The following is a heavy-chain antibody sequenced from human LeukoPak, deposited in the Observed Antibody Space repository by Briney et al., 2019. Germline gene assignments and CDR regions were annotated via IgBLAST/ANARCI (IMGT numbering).Heavy chain of an antibody. J-gene: IGHJ4*02. CDR1: GFTVSSNY. V-gene: IGHV3-53*01. Sequence: GGSLRLSCAASGFTVSSNYMSWVRQAPGKGLEWVSVIYSGGSTYYADSVKGRFTISRDNSKNTLYLQMNSLRAEDTAVYYCARYGSGSTLRYWGQGTLVTVSS. CDR3: ARYGSGSTLRY. D-gene: IGHD3-10*01. CDR2: IYSGGST.